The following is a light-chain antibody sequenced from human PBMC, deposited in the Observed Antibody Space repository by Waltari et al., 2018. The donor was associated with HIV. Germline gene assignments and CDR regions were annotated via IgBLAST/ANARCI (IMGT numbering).Light chain of an antibody. CDR2: SNN. V-gene: IGLV1-44*01. J-gene: IGLJ2*01. Sequence: QSVLTQPPSASGTPGQRVTITCSGTSSNIGSNPVTWYQQPPGTAPKLLIYSNNHRPSGVPDRFSGSKSGTSAALAISGLQSEDEADYYCAAWDDSLNGVVFGGGTKLTVL. CDR3: AAWDDSLNGVV. CDR1: SSNIGSNP.